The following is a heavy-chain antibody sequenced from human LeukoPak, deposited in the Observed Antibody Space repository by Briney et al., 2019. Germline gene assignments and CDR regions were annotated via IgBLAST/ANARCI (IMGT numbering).Heavy chain of an antibody. J-gene: IGHJ4*02. V-gene: IGHV3-21*01. CDR2: ISSSSSYI. CDR3: ARETGGKWGDVDYFDY. CDR1: GFTFSSYS. Sequence: PGGSLRLSCAASGFTFSSYSMNWVRQAPGKGLEWVSSISSSSSYIYYADSVKGRFTISRDNAKNSLYLQMNSLRAEDTAVYYRARETGGKWGDVDYFDYWGQGTLVTVSS. D-gene: IGHD1-14*01.